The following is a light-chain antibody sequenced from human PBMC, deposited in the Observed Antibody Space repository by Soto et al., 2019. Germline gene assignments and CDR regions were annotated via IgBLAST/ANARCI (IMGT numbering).Light chain of an antibody. V-gene: IGKV3-11*01. Sequence: EIVLTQSPATLSLSPGERATLSCRASQSVSSYLAWYQQKPGQAPRLLIYDASNRATGIPARFSGSGSGTDFTLTISSLVPEDFAVYYCQQRSETFGPGTNVDIK. CDR2: DAS. J-gene: IGKJ3*01. CDR3: QQRSET. CDR1: QSVSSY.